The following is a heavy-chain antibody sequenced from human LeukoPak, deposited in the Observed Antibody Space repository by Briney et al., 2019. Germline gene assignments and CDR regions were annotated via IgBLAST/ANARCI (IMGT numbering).Heavy chain of an antibody. V-gene: IGHV4-61*02. CDR2: IYTSGST. D-gene: IGHD4-17*01. Sequence: SETLSLTCTVSGGSISSGSYYWSWIRQPAGKGLEWIGRIYTSGSTNYNPSLKSRVTISVDTSKNQFSLKLSFVTAADTAAYYCARDGFNGCGDYLGAFDIWGQGTMVTVSS. CDR1: GGSISSGSYY. CDR3: ARDGFNGCGDYLGAFDI. J-gene: IGHJ3*02.